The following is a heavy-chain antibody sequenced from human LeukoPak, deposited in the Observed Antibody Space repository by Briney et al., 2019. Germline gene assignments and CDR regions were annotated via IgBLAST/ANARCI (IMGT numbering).Heavy chain of an antibody. V-gene: IGHV1-2*02. CDR1: GYTFTDYF. D-gene: IGHD3-3*01. CDR2: MNPNSGAT. J-gene: IGHJ1*01. Sequence: RASVKVSCKASGYTFTDYFIQWVRQAPGQGLEWLGWMNPNSGATYYAQKFQGRVTMTRDTSITTAYMELSRLGSDDTAVYYCARGCGIWSAYHTSTGYFHLWGQGTLVTVSS. CDR3: ARGCGIWSAYHTSTGYFHL.